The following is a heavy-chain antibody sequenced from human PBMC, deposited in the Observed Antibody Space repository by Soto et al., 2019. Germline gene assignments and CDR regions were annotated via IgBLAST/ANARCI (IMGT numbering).Heavy chain of an antibody. J-gene: IGHJ6*02. CDR1: GFIFSTYA. CDR2: ISYDGNTK. V-gene: IGHV3-30-3*01. CDR3: AKGRCRSTSCSPYYYGMDV. D-gene: IGHD2-2*01. Sequence: PGGSLRLSCAASGFIFSTYAMHWVRQPPGKGLEWVAVISYDGNTKDYADSVKGRFTISRDNYKNTLYLQMNSLRAEDTAVYYCAKGRCRSTSCSPYYYGMDVWSQGTTVTVSS.